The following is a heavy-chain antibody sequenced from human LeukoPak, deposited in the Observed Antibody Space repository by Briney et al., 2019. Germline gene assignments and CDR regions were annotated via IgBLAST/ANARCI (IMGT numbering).Heavy chain of an antibody. J-gene: IGHJ3*02. V-gene: IGHV3-53*01. CDR2: IYSGGST. D-gene: IGHD4-4*01. Sequence: GGSLRLSCAASGFTVSRNYMNWVRQAPGKGLEWVSVIYSGGSTYYADSVKGRFTISRDNSKNTLSLQMNSLRAEDTAVYYCARGSDYTIFTYAFDTWGQGTMVTVSS. CDR3: ARGSDYTIFTYAFDT. CDR1: GFTVSRNY.